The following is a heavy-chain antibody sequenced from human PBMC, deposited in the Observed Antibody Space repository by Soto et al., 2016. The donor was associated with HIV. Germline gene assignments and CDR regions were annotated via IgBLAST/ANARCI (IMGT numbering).Heavy chain of an antibody. CDR1: GDSITSYY. CDR3: ATTTAAATSGPTFDLVRGPRGNP. J-gene: IGHJ5*02. V-gene: IGHV4-59*13. CDR2: VYYTGTP. Sequence: QVQLQESGPGLVKPSETLSLTCGGSGDSITSYYWTWIRQPPGKGLEWIGTVYYTGTPSYNPSLKSRVAMSVDKSKKQFSLNLTSVTIADTAIYFCATTTAAATSGPTFDLVRGPRGNPW. D-gene: IGHD3-10*01.